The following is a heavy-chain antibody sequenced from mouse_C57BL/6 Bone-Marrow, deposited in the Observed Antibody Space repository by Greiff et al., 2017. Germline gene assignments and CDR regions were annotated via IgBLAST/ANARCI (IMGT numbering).Heavy chain of an antibody. V-gene: IGHV1-47*01. J-gene: IGHJ3*01. CDR2: FHPYNDDT. CDR1: GYTFTTYP. D-gene: IGHD2-4*01. CDR3: ARSDYDVTGFAY. Sequence: QVQLQQSGAELVKPGASVKMSCKASGYTFTTYPIEWMKQNHGKSLAWIGNFHPYNDDTKYTEKFKGKATLTVEKSSSPVYLELSRLTSDDSAVYYCARSDYDVTGFAYWGQGTLVTVSA.